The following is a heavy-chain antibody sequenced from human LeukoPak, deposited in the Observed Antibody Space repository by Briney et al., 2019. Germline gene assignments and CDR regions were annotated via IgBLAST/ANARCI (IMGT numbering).Heavy chain of an antibody. CDR1: GGSTTSYY. J-gene: IGHJ3*02. CDR2: IYYSGST. V-gene: IGHV4-59*08. Sequence: SETLSLTCTVSGGSTTSYYWSWIRQPPGKGLEWIGYIYYSGSTNYNPSLKSRVTISVDTSKSQVSLKLNSVTAADTAVYYCARHLVEMATITDAFDIWGQGTMVTVSS. CDR3: ARHLVEMATITDAFDI. D-gene: IGHD5-24*01.